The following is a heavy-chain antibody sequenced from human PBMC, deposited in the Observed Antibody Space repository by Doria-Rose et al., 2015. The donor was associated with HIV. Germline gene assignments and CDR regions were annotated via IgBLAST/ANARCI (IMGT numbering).Heavy chain of an antibody. CDR2: IFSDDER. J-gene: IGHJ4*02. CDR3: ARIRSSRWYHKYYFDF. D-gene: IGHD6-13*01. V-gene: IGHV2-26*01. CDR1: GVSLSSPGMG. Sequence: QVTLKESGPVLVKPTETLTLTRTVSGVSLSSPGMGVSWIRQPPGKALEWLANIFSDDERSYITSLKSRLTISRGTSKSQVVLTMTDMDPVDTATYYCARIRSSRWYHKYYFDFWGQGTLVIVSA.